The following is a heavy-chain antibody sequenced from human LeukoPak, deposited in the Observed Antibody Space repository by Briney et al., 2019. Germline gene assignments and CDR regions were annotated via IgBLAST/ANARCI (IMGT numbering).Heavy chain of an antibody. CDR3: AKGGYSYDPFDY. CDR1: GFTVSSNY. J-gene: IGHJ4*02. CDR2: IYSGGST. V-gene: IGHV3-53*01. D-gene: IGHD5-18*01. Sequence: GGSLRLSCAASGFTVSSNYMSWVRQAPGKGLEWVSVIYSGGSTYFADSVKGRFTISRDNSKNTLYLQMNSLRAEDTAVYYCAKGGYSYDPFDYWGQGTLVTVSS.